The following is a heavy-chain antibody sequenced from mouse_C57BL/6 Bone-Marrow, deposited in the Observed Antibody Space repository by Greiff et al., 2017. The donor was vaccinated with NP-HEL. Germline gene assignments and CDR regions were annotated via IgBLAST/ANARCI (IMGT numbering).Heavy chain of an antibody. CDR1: GYSFTDYN. D-gene: IGHD1-1*01. J-gene: IGHJ2*01. Sequence: EVQVVESGPELVKPGASVKISCKASGYSFTDYNMNWVKQSNGKSLEWIGVINPNYGTTSYNQKFKGKATLTVDQSSSTAYMQLNSLTSEDSAVHYCARLDHYGSSDYWGQGTTLTVSS. V-gene: IGHV1-39*01. CDR2: INPNYGTT. CDR3: ARLDHYGSSDY.